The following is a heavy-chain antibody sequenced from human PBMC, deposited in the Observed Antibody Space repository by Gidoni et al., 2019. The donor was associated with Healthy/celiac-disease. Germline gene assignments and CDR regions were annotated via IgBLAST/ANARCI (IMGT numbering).Heavy chain of an antibody. CDR3: AREPRSSGYYGAFDI. D-gene: IGHD3-22*01. Sequence: QVQLVQSGAEVKKPGASVKVSCNASGYTFTGYYMHWVRQAPGQGLEWMGWINPNSGGTNYAQKFQGWVTMTRDTSISTAYMELSRLRSDDTAVYYCAREPRSSGYYGAFDIWGQGTMVTVSS. V-gene: IGHV1-2*04. J-gene: IGHJ3*02. CDR1: GYTFTGYY. CDR2: INPNSGGT.